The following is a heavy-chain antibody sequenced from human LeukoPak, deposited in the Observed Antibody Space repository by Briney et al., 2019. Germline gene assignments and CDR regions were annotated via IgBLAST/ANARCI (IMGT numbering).Heavy chain of an antibody. Sequence: GGSLRLSCAASEFTFVRYAMNWVRQAPGKGLEWVSAISGSGGSTYYADSVKGRFTISRDNSKNTLYLQMNSLRAEDTAVYYCAKIKYFDWEATFDIWGQGTMVTVSS. CDR3: AKIKYFDWEATFDI. CDR1: EFTFVRYA. D-gene: IGHD3-9*01. J-gene: IGHJ3*02. CDR2: ISGSGGST. V-gene: IGHV3-23*01.